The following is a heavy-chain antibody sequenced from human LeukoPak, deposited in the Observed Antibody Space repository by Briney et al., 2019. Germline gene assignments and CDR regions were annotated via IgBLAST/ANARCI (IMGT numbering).Heavy chain of an antibody. J-gene: IGHJ4*02. D-gene: IGHD7-27*01. Sequence: GASVKVSCKASGYTFTSYYMHWVRQAPRQGLEWMGIINPSGGSTSYAQKFQGRVTMTRDTSTSTVYMELSSLRSEDTAVYYCARACLGIDYFDYWGQGTLVTVSS. CDR2: INPSGGST. V-gene: IGHV1-46*01. CDR1: GYTFTSYY. CDR3: ARACLGIDYFDY.